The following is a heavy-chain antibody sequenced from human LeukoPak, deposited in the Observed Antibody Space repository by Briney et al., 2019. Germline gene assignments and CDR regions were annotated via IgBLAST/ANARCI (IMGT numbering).Heavy chain of an antibody. J-gene: IGHJ4*02. CDR3: VRDGGDYVWGSYAPH. V-gene: IGHV4-39*07. CDR1: GGSISSSSYY. CDR2: IYYSGST. Sequence: SETLSLTCTVSGGSISSSSYYWGWIRQPPGKGLEWIGSIYYSGSTYYNPSLKSRVTISVDTSKNQFSLKLSSVTAADTAVYYCVRDGGDYVWGSYAPHWGQGTLVTVSS. D-gene: IGHD3-16*01.